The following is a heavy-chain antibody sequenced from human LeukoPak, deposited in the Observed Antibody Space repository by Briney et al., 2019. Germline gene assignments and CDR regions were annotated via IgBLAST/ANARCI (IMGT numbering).Heavy chain of an antibody. D-gene: IGHD4-23*01. V-gene: IGHV4-59*12. Sequence: SETLSLTCTVSGGSISSYYWSWIRQPPGKGLEWIGYIYHSGSTYYNPSLKSRVTISVDRSKNQFSLKLSSVTAADTAVYYCARVPMYGGNRLYFDYWGQGTLVTVSS. CDR1: GGSISSYY. CDR3: ARVPMYGGNRLYFDY. J-gene: IGHJ4*02. CDR2: IYHSGST.